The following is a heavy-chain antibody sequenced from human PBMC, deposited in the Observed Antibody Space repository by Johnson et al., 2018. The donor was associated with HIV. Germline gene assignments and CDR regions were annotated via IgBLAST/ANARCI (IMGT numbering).Heavy chain of an antibody. J-gene: IGHJ3*02. CDR2: IKSDGSEK. D-gene: IGHD3-10*01. CDR1: GFTFRTHW. CDR3: TRVPFGEGAFDI. V-gene: IGHV3-7*03. Sequence: VESGGGLVQPGGSLRLSCAATGFTFRTHWMTWVRQAPGKGLEWVASIKSDGSEKKYVDSVKGRFIISRDNAKNSMYLQMKSLRVDDTAVYYCTRVPFGEGAFDIWGHGTMVTVSS.